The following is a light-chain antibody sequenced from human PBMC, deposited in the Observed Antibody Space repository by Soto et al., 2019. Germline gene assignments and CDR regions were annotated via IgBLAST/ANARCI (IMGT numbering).Light chain of an antibody. Sequence: DVQMTQAPSTLSASVGDRVTITCRASQGISNYLAWYQQKPGKVPKLLICAASILQSGDPSRFSGSGPGTDFTLTISSLQPEDVATYYCQKYTSSPRTFGGGTKVEIK. V-gene: IGKV1-27*01. CDR1: QGISNY. CDR2: AAS. CDR3: QKYTSSPRT. J-gene: IGKJ4*02.